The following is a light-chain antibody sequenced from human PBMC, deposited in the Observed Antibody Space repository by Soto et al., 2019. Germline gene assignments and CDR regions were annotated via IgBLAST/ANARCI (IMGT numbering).Light chain of an antibody. Sequence: EIVLTQSPGALALSPGKRATLSCRASQSISSSYLAWYQQRPGQAPRLLIYDAATRATAVPDRFSGSGSGTEFTLTIIRLEPEDYAVYYCQQYGSSTRTFGQGTKVDI. V-gene: IGKV3-20*01. J-gene: IGKJ1*01. CDR2: DAA. CDR3: QQYGSSTRT. CDR1: QSISSSY.